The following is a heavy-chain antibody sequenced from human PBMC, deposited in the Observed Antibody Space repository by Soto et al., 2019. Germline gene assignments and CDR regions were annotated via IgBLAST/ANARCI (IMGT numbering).Heavy chain of an antibody. Sequence: QTLSLTCTVSGGSISSGDYYWSWIRQPPGKGLEGIGYIYYSGSTYYNPSLKSRVTISVDPSKTQFSLKLSSVTAADTALYYCSRHDYDGFGFWGRRTLVTVSS. V-gene: IGHV4-30-4*01. CDR3: SRHDYDGFGF. D-gene: IGHD4-17*01. J-gene: IGHJ4*02. CDR1: GGSISSGDYY. CDR2: IYYSGST.